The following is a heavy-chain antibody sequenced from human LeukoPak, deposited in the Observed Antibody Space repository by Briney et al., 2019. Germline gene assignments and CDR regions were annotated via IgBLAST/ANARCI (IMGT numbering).Heavy chain of an antibody. J-gene: IGHJ4*02. CDR2: IISSGTTI. V-gene: IGHV3-48*01. D-gene: IGHD6-19*01. Sequence: GGSLRLSCAASGFTFSSYSMNWVRQAPGKGLEWVSYIISSGTTIYYADSVKGRFTISRDNARNSLFLQMNSLRAEDTALYYCAKVGSGWYYFDYWGQGTLVTVSS. CDR1: GFTFSSYS. CDR3: AKVGSGWYYFDY.